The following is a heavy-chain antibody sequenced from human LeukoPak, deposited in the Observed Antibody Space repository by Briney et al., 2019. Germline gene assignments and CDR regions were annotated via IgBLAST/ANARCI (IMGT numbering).Heavy chain of an antibody. Sequence: GGSLRLSCAVSGFTFSNYAMHWVRQAPGKGLEWVALISYDGSGKYYSDSVKGRFTISRDSSENTLYLQMNSLRAEDTAIYYCARERTGYYIVYWGQGTLVTVSS. J-gene: IGHJ4*02. D-gene: IGHD3-3*01. CDR3: ARERTGYYIVY. CDR1: GFTFSNYA. V-gene: IGHV3-30*04. CDR2: ISYDGSGK.